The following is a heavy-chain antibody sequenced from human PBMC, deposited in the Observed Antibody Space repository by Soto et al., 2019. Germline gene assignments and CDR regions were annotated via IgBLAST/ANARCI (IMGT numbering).Heavy chain of an antibody. Sequence: SVKVSCKASGGTFSSYAISWVRQAPGQGLEWMGGIIPIFGTANYAQKFQGRVTITADESTSTAYMELSSLRSEDTAVYYCARGRYDFWSGYHKYYYYYYGMDVWGQGTTVTVSS. V-gene: IGHV1-69*13. CDR3: ARGRYDFWSGYHKYYYYYYGMDV. CDR1: GGTFSSYA. CDR2: IIPIFGTA. J-gene: IGHJ6*02. D-gene: IGHD3-3*01.